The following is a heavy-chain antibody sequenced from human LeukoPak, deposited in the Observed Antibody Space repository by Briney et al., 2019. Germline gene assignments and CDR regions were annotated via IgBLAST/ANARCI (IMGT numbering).Heavy chain of an antibody. J-gene: IGHJ6*03. CDR2: IYYSGST. D-gene: IGHD7-27*01. CDR3: AREASYLGYYYYMDV. Sequence: SETLSLTCTVSGGSISSYYWSWIRQPPGKGLEWIGYIYYSGSTNYNPSLKSRVTISVDTSKNQFSLKLSSVTAADTAVYYCAREASYLGYYYYMDVWGKGTTVTVS. V-gene: IGHV4-59*12. CDR1: GGSISSYY.